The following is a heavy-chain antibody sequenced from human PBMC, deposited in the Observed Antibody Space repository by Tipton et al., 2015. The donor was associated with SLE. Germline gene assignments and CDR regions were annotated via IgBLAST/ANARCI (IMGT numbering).Heavy chain of an antibody. CDR3: AKDHSGSYYPAEYFQH. CDR2: IQYDGIIK. CDR1: GFTFSSYG. J-gene: IGHJ1*01. Sequence: SLRLSCAASGFTFSSYGMHWVRQAPGKGLEWVAFIQYDGIIKYYADSVKGRFTISRDNSKNTLYLQMNSLRAEDTAVYYCAKDHSGSYYPAEYFQHWGQGTLVTVSS. D-gene: IGHD1-26*01. V-gene: IGHV3-30*02.